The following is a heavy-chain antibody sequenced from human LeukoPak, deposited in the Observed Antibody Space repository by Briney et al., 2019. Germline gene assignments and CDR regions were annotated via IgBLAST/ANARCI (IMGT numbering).Heavy chain of an antibody. CDR3: ARDRERGYSGYDFPHYYYYGMDV. V-gene: IGHV3-21*01. Sequence: PGGSLRLSCEASGFTFSSYSMNWVRQAQGKGLEWVSSISSSSSYIYYADSVKGRFTISRDNAKNSLYLQMNSLRAEDTAVYYCARDRERGYSGYDFPHYYYYGMDVWGQGTTVTVSS. J-gene: IGHJ6*02. CDR2: ISSSSSYI. D-gene: IGHD5-12*01. CDR1: GFTFSSYS.